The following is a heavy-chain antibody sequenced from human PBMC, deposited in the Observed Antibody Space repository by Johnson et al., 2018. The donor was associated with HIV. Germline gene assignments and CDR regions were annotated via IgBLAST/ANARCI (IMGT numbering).Heavy chain of an antibody. J-gene: IGHJ3*02. CDR3: ARDGYNYVAFDI. CDR2: IYSGGST. V-gene: IGHV3-NL1*01. CDR1: GFTFSNYG. D-gene: IGHD5-24*01. Sequence: QVQLVESGGGVVQPGRSLRLSCAASGFTFSNYGMHWVRQAPGKGLEWVSVIYSGGSTYYADSVKGRFTISRDDSKNTLYLQMNSLRAEDTAVYYCARDGYNYVAFDIWGQGTMVTVSS.